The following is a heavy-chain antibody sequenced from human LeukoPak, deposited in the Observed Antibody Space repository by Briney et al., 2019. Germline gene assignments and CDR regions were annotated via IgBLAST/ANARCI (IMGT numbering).Heavy chain of an antibody. D-gene: IGHD3-10*01. J-gene: IGHJ4*02. CDR1: GDSVSSNSAA. CDR2: TYYRSKWST. Sequence: SQTLSLTCAISGDSVSSNSAAWNWIRESPSRGLEWLARTYYRSKWSTDYAVSVKSRIIINPDTSKNQFSLQLNSVTPEDTAVYYCARAKDEYGSRCSSFDYWGQGILVTVSS. CDR3: ARAKDEYGSRCSSFDY. V-gene: IGHV6-1*01.